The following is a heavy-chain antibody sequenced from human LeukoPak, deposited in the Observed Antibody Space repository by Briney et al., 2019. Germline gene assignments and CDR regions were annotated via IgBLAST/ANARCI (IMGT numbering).Heavy chain of an antibody. CDR2: VIPIFGTA. D-gene: IGHD6-13*01. CDR1: GGPFNSYA. CDR3: ASAGYSSSYYYYYMDV. J-gene: IGHJ6*03. Sequence: SVKVSFKASGGPFNSYAISWGRPAPGQGVGWVGGVIPIFGTANYAQKFQGRVTITTDESTSTAYMELSSLRSEDTAVYYCASAGYSSSYYYYYMDVWGKGTTVTVSS. V-gene: IGHV1-69*05.